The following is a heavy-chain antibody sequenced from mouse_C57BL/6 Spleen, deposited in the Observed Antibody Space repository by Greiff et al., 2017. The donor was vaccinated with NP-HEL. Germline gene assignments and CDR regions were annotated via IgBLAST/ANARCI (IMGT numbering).Heavy chain of an antibody. J-gene: IGHJ4*01. CDR1: GFNIKDYY. V-gene: IGHV14-2*01. D-gene: IGHD1-1*01. CDR2: IDPEDGET. Sequence: EVQLVESGAELVKPGASVKLSCTASGFNIKDYYMHWVKQRTEQGLEWIGRIDPEDGETKYAPKFQGKATITADTSSNTAYLQLSSLTSEDTAVYYCASPTVVATPYAMDYWGQGTSVTVSS. CDR3: ASPTVVATPYAMDY.